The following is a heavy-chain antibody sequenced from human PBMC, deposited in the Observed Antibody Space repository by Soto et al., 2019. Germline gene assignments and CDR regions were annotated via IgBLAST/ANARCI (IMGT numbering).Heavy chain of an antibody. CDR2: IYWDDDK. J-gene: IGHJ4*02. V-gene: IGHV2-5*02. CDR1: GFSLSTSGVG. Sequence: QITLKESGPPLVKPTQTLTLTCTFSGFSLSTSGVGVGWIRQPPGKALEWLALIYWDDDKRYSSSLNSRITITKDTSKNQVVLTMTNMDPVDTATYYCAHSRPPRLLDYWGQGTLVTVSS. CDR3: AHSRPPRLLDY. D-gene: IGHD6-6*01.